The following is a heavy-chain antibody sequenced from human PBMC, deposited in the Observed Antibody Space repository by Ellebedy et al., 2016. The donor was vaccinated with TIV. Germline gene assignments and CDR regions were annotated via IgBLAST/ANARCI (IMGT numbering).Heavy chain of an antibody. J-gene: IGHJ6*02. V-gene: IGHV3-21*01. CDR1: GFTFSSYS. CDR2: ICSSSSYI. D-gene: IGHD4-17*01. Sequence: PGGSLRLSCAASGFTFSSYSMNWVRQAPGKGLEWVSSICSSSSYIYYADSVKGRFTISRDNAKNSLYLQMNSLSAEDTAVYYCAREDSSDYGYYYYGMDVWGQGTTVTVSS. CDR3: AREDSSDYGYYYYGMDV.